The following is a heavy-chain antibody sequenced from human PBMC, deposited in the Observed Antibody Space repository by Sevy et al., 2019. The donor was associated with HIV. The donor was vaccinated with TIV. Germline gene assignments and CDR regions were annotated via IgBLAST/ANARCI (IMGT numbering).Heavy chain of an antibody. D-gene: IGHD5-12*01. V-gene: IGHV3-49*03. J-gene: IGHJ4*02. CDR2: IRRNSDEPYGGTT. CDR1: GFTFGDYA. CDR3: TRPLATEDTPEYFFDY. Sequence: GGSLRLSCTSSGFTFGDYAMSWFRQAPGKGLEWVAFIRRNSDEPYGGTTEYAASVKGRFTISRDDSKNIAYLQMNSLKTEDTAVYYCTRPLATEDTPEYFFDYWGQGILVTVSS.